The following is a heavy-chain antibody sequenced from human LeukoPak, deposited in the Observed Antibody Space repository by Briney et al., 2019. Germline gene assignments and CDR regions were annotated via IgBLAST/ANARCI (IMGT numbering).Heavy chain of an antibody. V-gene: IGHV3-30*18. Sequence: PGGSLRLSCAASGFTFSSYGVHWVRQAPGKGLEWVAVISYDGSNKYYADSVKGRFTISRDNSKNTLYLQMNSLRAEDTAVYYCAKARGQWLVPGDYWGQGTLVTVSS. J-gene: IGHJ4*02. CDR2: ISYDGSNK. CDR3: AKARGQWLVPGDY. CDR1: GFTFSSYG. D-gene: IGHD6-19*01.